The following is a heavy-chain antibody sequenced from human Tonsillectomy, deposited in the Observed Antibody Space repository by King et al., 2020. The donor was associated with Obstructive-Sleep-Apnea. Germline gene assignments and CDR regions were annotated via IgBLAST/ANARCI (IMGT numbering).Heavy chain of an antibody. V-gene: IGHV4-39*07. CDR2: IYYSGST. CDR3: ARGGPTVTHGGVSFDS. J-gene: IGHJ4*02. D-gene: IGHD4-17*01. CDR1: GGSISSTSYY. Sequence: QLQESGPGLVKPSETLSLTCTVSGGSISSTSYYWGWIRQPPGKGLEWIGNIYYSGSTYYNPSLKSRVTISVDTSKNQSSLNLSSVTAAATAVYYCARGGPTVTHGGVSFDSWGQGILVTVSS.